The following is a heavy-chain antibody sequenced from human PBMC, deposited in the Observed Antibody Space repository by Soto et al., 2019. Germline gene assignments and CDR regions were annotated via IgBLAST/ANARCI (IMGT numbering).Heavy chain of an antibody. V-gene: IGHV4-30-4*01. D-gene: IGHD3-16*01. CDR3: ARVPSPFDYYYAMDV. CDR2: IFSSGTT. Sequence: QVQLRESGPGLVMPSQTLSLTCTVSGDSISSGNKYWSWIRQPPGKGLEWIGYIFSSGTTYYNPSLKSRLTMSLDGSQNQFSLKLNSLTDADTAVYFCARVPSPFDYYYAMDVWGQGTTVTVSS. J-gene: IGHJ6*02. CDR1: GDSISSGNKY.